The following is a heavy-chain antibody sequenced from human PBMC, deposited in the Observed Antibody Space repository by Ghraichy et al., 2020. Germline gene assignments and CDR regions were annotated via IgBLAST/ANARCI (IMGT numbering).Heavy chain of an antibody. CDR3: AKRGIAVADIYWYFDL. V-gene: IGHV3-23*01. J-gene: IGHJ2*01. CDR2: ISGSGGST. Sequence: GGSLRLSCAASGFTFSSYAMSWVRQAPGKGLEWVSAISGSGGSTYYADSVKGRFTISRDNSKNTLYLQMNSLRAEDTAVYYCAKRGIAVADIYWYFDLWGRGTLVTVSS. D-gene: IGHD6-19*01. CDR1: GFTFSSYA.